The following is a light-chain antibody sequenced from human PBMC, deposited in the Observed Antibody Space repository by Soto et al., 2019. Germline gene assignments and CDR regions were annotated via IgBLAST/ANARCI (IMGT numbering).Light chain of an antibody. CDR1: QSISSW. V-gene: IGKV1-5*03. Sequence: DIQMTQSPSTLSASVGDRVTITCRASQSISSWLAWYQQKPGKAPKLLIYTASSVESGVPSRFSGSGCGTEFTLTISRLQHDDFATYYYQHYNSYSWTFGQGTKVEIK. CDR3: QHYNSYSWT. J-gene: IGKJ1*01. CDR2: TAS.